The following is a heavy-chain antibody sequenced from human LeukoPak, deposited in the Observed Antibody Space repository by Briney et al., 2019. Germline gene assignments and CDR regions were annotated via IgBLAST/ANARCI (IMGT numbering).Heavy chain of an antibody. D-gene: IGHD3-3*01. CDR2: ISTSGST. Sequence: SETLSLTCTVSGGSISSGGYYWSWIRQPAGKGLEWIGRISTSGSTNYSPSLKSRVTISVDTSKNRFPLNLSSVTAADTAVYYCAGERVYYDFWSGYLVDVWGKGTSVTVSS. CDR1: GGSISSGGYY. CDR3: AGERVYYDFWSGYLVDV. J-gene: IGHJ6*04. V-gene: IGHV4-61*02.